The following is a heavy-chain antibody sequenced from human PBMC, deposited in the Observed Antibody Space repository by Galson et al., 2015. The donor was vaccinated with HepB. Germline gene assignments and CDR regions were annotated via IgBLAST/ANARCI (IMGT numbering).Heavy chain of an antibody. J-gene: IGHJ4*02. CDR3: ARHVLEVGSSWPPYYFDY. V-gene: IGHV4-59*08. CDR2: IYYSGST. Sequence: QVQLQESGPGLVKPSETLSLTCTVSGGSISSYYWSWIRQPPGKGLEWIGYIYYSGSTNYNPSLKSRVTISVDTSKNQFSLKLSSVTAADTAVYYCARHVLEVGSSWPPYYFDYRGQGTLVTVSS. D-gene: IGHD6-13*01. CDR1: GGSISSYY.